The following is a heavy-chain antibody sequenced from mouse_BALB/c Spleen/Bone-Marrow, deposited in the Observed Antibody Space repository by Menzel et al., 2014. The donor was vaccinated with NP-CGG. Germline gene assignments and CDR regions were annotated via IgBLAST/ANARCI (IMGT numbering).Heavy chain of an antibody. J-gene: IGHJ2*01. D-gene: IGHD4-1*01. V-gene: IGHV2-9*02. CDR3: ARTGTKDYFDY. CDR1: GFSLTSYG. CDR2: KWAGGTT. Sequence: QVQLKQSGPGLVAPSQSLSITCTVSGFSLTSYGVHWVRQPPGKGLEWLGVKWAGGTTSYNSALMSRLSISRDNSKSQVFLKMNSLQTDDTAIYYCARTGTKDYFDYWGQGTPLTVSS.